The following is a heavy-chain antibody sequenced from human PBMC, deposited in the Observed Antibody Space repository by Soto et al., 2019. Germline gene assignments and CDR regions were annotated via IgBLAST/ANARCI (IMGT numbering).Heavy chain of an antibody. D-gene: IGHD4-4*01. J-gene: IGHJ4*02. CDR2: ISGSGGST. V-gene: IGHV3-23*01. CDR3: AEAPPAVTTLVY. CDR1: GFTFNSYA. Sequence: EVQLLESGGGLVQPGGSLRLSCAASGFTFNSYAMSWVRQAPGKGLEWVSAISGSGGSTYYADSVKGRFTISRDNSKNTLFLQMNSLRAEDTAVYYCAEAPPAVTTLVYWGQGTLVTVSS.